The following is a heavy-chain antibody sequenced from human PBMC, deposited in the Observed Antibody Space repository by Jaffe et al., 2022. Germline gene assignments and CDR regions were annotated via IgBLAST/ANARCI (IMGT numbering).Heavy chain of an antibody. V-gene: IGHV4-34*01. CDR3: ARGRVLKLAVLVVYAIPRGNWFDP. D-gene: IGHD2-8*02. Sequence: QVQLQQWGAGLLKPSETLSLTCAVYGGSFSGYYWSWIRQPPGKGLEWIGEINHSGSTNYNPSLKSRVTISVDTSKNQFSLKLSSVTAADTAVYYCARGRVLKLAVLVVYAIPRGNWFDPWGQGTLVTVSS. CDR1: GGSFSGYY. J-gene: IGHJ5*02. CDR2: INHSGST.